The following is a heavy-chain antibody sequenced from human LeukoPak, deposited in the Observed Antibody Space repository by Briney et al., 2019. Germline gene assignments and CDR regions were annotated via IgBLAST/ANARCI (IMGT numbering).Heavy chain of an antibody. V-gene: IGHV3-48*01. CDR2: ISSSSSTI. CDR3: AREKAFDI. CDR1: GFTFSSYE. Sequence: GGSLRLSCAASGFTFSSYEMNWVRQAPGKGLEWVSYISSSSSTIYYADSVKGRFTISRDNAKNSLYLQMNSLRAEDTAVYYCAREKAFDIWGQGTMVTVSS. J-gene: IGHJ3*02.